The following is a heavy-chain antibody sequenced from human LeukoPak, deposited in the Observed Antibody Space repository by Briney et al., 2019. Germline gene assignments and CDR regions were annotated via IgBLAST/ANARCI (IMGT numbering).Heavy chain of an antibody. V-gene: IGHV6-1*01. CDR2: TYYRSKWYN. CDR1: GDSVSSNSAA. Sequence: SQTLSLTCAISGDSVSSNSAAWNWIRQPPSRGLEWLGRTYYRSKWYNDYAVSVKSRITINPDTSKNQFSLQLNSVTPEDTAVYYCARGLAVAGTLAFFYYYYYMDVWGKGTTVTVSS. CDR3: ARGLAVAGTLAFFYYYYYMDV. D-gene: IGHD6-19*01. J-gene: IGHJ6*03.